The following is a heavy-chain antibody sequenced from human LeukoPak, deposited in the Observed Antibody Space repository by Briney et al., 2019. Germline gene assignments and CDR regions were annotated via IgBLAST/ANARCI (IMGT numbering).Heavy chain of an antibody. CDR1: GFTASSNY. Sequence: GGSLRLSCAASGFTASSNYMSWVRQAPGKGLEWVSVIYSGSSADYADSVKGRFTISKDNSKNTLYLQMNSLRAEDTAVYYCARDLYVDIVAPSGMDVWGQGTTVTVSS. J-gene: IGHJ6*02. V-gene: IGHV3-66*01. CDR2: IYSGSSA. D-gene: IGHD5-12*01. CDR3: ARDLYVDIVAPSGMDV.